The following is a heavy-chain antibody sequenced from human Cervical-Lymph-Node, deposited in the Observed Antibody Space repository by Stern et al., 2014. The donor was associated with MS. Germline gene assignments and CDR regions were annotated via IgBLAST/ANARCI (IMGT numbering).Heavy chain of an antibody. D-gene: IGHD3-22*01. V-gene: IGHV3-48*01. CDR1: GFTFSNYH. J-gene: IGHJ3*02. Sequence: EVQLVESGGGLVQPGGSLRLSCAASGFTFSNYHMNWVRQAPGKGLEWVSYISGTGSTTYFADSVKGRFIISRDNAKNSLYLQMNSLRGEDTAVYYCARDRVIALRVVDASDAFDIWGQGTVVTVSS. CDR3: ARDRVIALRVVDASDAFDI. CDR2: ISGTGSTT.